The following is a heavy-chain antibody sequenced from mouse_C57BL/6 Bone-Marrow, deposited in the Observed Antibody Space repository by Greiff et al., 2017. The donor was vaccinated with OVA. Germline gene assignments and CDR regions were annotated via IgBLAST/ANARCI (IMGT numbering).Heavy chain of an antibody. J-gene: IGHJ2*02. CDR3: TRRRTATVAATDY. CDR2: IDPSDSYT. V-gene: IGHV1-50*01. CDR1: GYTFTCYW. D-gene: IGHD1-1*01. Sequence: QVQLQQPGAELVKPGASVKLSCKASGYTFTCYWMQWVKQRPGQGLEWIGEIDPSDSYTNYKQKFKGKATLTVDTSSSTAYMQHSSLTSEDSAVYYCTRRRTATVAATDYWGQGTSLTVSS.